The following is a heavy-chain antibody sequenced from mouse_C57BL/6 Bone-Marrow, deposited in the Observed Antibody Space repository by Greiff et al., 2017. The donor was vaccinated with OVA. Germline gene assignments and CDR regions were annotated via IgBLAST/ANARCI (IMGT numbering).Heavy chain of an antibody. CDR2: ISDGGSYT. Sequence: VQRVESGGGLVKPGGSLKLSCAASGFTFSSYAMSWVRQTPEKRLEWVATISDGGSYTYYPDNVKGRFTISRDNAKNNLYLQMSHLKSEDTAMYYCAREGYYGSSYYFDYWGQGTTLTVSS. V-gene: IGHV5-4*01. J-gene: IGHJ2*01. CDR3: AREGYYGSSYYFDY. CDR1: GFTFSSYA. D-gene: IGHD1-1*01.